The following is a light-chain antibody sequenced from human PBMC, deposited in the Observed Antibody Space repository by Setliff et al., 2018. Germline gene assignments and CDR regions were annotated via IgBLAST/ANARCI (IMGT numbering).Light chain of an antibody. J-gene: IGLJ1*01. CDR1: SSDVGDYNS. CDR2: GVS. V-gene: IGLV2-14*03. Sequence: QSVLAQPASVSGSPGQSITISCTGTSSDVGDYNSVSWYQQHPGKAPKLIIYGVSDRPSGVSSRFSGSKSGNTASLTISGLQTEDEADYYCNAYTAGTTYVFGTGTKV. CDR3: NAYTAGTTYV.